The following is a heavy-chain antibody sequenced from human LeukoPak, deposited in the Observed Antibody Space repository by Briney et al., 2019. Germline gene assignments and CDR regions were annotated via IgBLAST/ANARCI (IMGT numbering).Heavy chain of an antibody. CDR3: ARDERVGSSFQGLDP. D-gene: IGHD6-13*01. V-gene: IGHV4-59*01. J-gene: IGHJ5*02. CDR2: IYYSGST. Sequence: SETLSLTCTVSGGSISSYYWSWIRQPPGQGLEWIGYIYYSGSTNYNPSLKSRVTISVDTSKNQFSLKLSSVTAADAAVYYCARDERVGSSFQGLDPWGQGTLVTVSS. CDR1: GGSISSYY.